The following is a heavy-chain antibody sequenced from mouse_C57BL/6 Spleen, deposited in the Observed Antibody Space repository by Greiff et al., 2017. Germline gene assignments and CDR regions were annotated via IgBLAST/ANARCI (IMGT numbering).Heavy chain of an antibody. J-gene: IGHJ3*01. CDR1: GFNIKDDY. V-gene: IGHV14-4*01. Sequence: VQLQQSGAELVRPGASVKLSCPASGFNIKDDYMHWVKQRPEQGLEWIGWLDPENGDTEYASKFQGKATITADTSSNPAYLQLSSLTSEDTAVYYCTTQRAWFAYWGQGTLVTVSA. CDR2: LDPENGDT. CDR3: TTQRAWFAY.